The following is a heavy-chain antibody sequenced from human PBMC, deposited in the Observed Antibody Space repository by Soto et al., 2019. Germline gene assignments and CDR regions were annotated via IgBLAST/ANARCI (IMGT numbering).Heavy chain of an antibody. CDR3: ARAGRYVFLYGMDV. CDR1: GYTFTSYG. Sequence: GASVKVSCKASGYTFTSYGISWLRQAPGQGLEWMGWISAYNGNTNYAQKLQGRVTMTTDTSTSTAYMELRSLRSDDTAVYYCARAGRYVFLYGMDVWGQGTTVTVSS. CDR2: ISAYNGNT. V-gene: IGHV1-18*04. D-gene: IGHD2-21*01. J-gene: IGHJ6*02.